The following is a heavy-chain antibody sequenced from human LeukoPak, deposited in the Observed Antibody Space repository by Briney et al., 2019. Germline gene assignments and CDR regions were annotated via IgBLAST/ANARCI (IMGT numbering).Heavy chain of an antibody. V-gene: IGHV1-46*01. Sequence: ASVKVSCKASGYTFTSYYIHWVRQAPGQGLERMGIINPSGGSRSYAQQFQGRVTMTRDTSTSTVYMELSSLRSEDTAVYYCARRIAVAGKTAFDYWGQGTLVTVSS. CDR1: GYTFTSYY. CDR3: ARRIAVAGKTAFDY. CDR2: INPSGGSR. J-gene: IGHJ4*02. D-gene: IGHD6-19*01.